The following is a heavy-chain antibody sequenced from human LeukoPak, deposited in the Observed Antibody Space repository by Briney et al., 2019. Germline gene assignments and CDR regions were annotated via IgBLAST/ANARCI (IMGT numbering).Heavy chain of an antibody. V-gene: IGHV3-23*01. CDR2: ISGSGGST. D-gene: IGHD6-13*01. CDR1: GFTFSSYA. Sequence: GGSLRLSCAASGFTFSSYAMSWVRQAPGKGLEWVSAISGSGGSTYYSDSVKGRFTTSRDNSKNTLYLQMNSLRAEDTAVYYCASAAGYSSSWYVDYWGQGTLVTVSS. CDR3: ASAAGYSSSWYVDY. J-gene: IGHJ4*02.